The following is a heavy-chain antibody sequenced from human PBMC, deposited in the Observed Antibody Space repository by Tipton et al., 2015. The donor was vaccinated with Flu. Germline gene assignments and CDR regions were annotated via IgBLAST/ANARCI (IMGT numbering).Heavy chain of an antibody. J-gene: IGHJ6*03. CDR1: GGSFSGYY. V-gene: IGHV4-34*01. CDR2: INHSGST. D-gene: IGHD2-2*01. CDR3: AGERGYCSSTSCFRGYYYYYMDV. Sequence: LRLSCAVYGGSFSGYYWSWIRQPPGKGLEWIGEINHSGSTNYNPSPKSRVTISVDTSKNQFSLKLSSVTAADTAVYYCAGERGYCSSTSCFRGYYYYYMDVWGKGTTVTVSS.